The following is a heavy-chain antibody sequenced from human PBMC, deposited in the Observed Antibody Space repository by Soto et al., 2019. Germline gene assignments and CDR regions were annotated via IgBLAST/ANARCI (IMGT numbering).Heavy chain of an antibody. CDR1: GGSFGGYT. CDR3: ARYGDNYPYFDY. J-gene: IGHJ4*02. CDR2: INHSGTT. V-gene: IGHV4-34*01. D-gene: IGHD4-4*01. Sequence: SETLSLTCAVYGGSFGGYTWIWIRQPPGKGLEWIGEINHSGTTNHNPSLKSRVIISVDTSTKQFSLRLTSVTAADTAVYYCARYGDNYPYFDYWGQGTLVTVSS.